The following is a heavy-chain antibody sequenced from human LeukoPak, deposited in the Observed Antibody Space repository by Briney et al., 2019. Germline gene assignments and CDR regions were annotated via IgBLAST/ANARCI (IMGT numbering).Heavy chain of an antibody. CDR2: IYYSGST. J-gene: IGHJ4*02. Sequence: SVTLSLTCTVSGGSVSSGSYYWSWIRQPPGKGLEWIGYIYYSGSTNYNPSLKSRVTISVDTSKNQFSLKLSSVTAADTAVYYCAREKGIAAAALFDYWGQGTLVTVSS. V-gene: IGHV4-61*01. CDR3: AREKGIAAAALFDY. CDR1: GGSVSSGSYY. D-gene: IGHD6-13*01.